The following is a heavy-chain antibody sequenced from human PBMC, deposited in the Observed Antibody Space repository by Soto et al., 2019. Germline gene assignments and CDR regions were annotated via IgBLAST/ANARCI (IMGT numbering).Heavy chain of an antibody. J-gene: IGHJ3*02. CDR3: TVWGAFDI. CDR2: IRSKAYGGTT. D-gene: IGHD3-16*01. Sequence: PGGSKRLSCTASGFNIGDYCMSWFRQDTGKGLEWVGFIRSKAYGGTTEYAASVKGRFTISRDDSKSIAYLQMNSLKTEDTAVYYCTVWGAFDIWGQGTMVTVS. CDR1: GFNIGDYC. V-gene: IGHV3-49*03.